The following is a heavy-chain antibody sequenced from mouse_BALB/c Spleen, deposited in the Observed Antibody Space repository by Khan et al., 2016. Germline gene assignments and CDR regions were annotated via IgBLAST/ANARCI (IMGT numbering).Heavy chain of an antibody. Sequence: QVQLQQPGAELVRPGASVKLSCKASAYSFTSYWMNWVKQRPGQGLEWICMIHPSDSDTRLNQKFKDKATLTVDKSSSTAYMQLSSPTSEDSAVYYCARWSLAMDYWGQGTSVTVSS. CDR2: IHPSDSDT. J-gene: IGHJ4*01. D-gene: IGHD2-3*01. V-gene: IGHV1-74*01. CDR3: ARWSLAMDY. CDR1: AYSFTSYW.